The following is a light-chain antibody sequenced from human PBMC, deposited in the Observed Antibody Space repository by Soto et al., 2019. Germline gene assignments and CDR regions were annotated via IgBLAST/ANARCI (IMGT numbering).Light chain of an antibody. J-gene: IGLJ2*01. CDR2: EVN. CDR3: TSYTSTRTQVI. CDR1: MRDVGAYNL. Sequence: QSVLTQPASVSGSAGQSITISCSGTMRDVGAYNLVSWYQQHPGTAPKLMIYEVNNRPAGDSNRFSGSKSGNTASLTISGLQAEDEADYYCTSYTSTRTQVIFGGGTKLTVL. V-gene: IGLV2-14*01.